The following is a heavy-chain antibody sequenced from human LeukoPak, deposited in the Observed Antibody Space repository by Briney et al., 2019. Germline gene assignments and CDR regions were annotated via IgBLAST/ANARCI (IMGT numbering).Heavy chain of an antibody. D-gene: IGHD6-19*01. CDR2: IDYRERT. CDR1: GGSITTSGHY. V-gene: IGHV4-39*02. J-gene: IGHJ4*02. CDR3: ARDRYSSGCVDY. Sequence: SEPLTLTCTVSGGSITTSGHYWGWIRQPPGKGLEWIGSIDYRERTTYNPSLKSRVTISADTSRNQFSLKLSSVTATDTAVYYCARDRYSSGCVDYWGQGTLVTVSS.